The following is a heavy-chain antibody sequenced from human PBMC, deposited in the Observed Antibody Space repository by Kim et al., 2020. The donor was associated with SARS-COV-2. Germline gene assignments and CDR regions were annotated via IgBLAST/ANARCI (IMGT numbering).Heavy chain of an antibody. D-gene: IGHD2-21*01. CDR3: ARVGRDCYHPPNSFDP. CDR2: ISSSSSAI. Sequence: GGSLRLSCATSGFTFSTYSMNWVRQAPGKGLEWVSYISSSSSAIYYADSVKGRFTISRDNAKNSLFLQMNSLRAEDTAVYYCARVGRDCYHPPNSFDPWG. CDR1: GFTFSTYS. J-gene: IGHJ5*02. V-gene: IGHV3-48*04.